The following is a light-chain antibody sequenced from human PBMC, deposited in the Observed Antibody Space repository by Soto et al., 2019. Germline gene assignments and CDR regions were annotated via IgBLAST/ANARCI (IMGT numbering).Light chain of an antibody. J-gene: IGLJ1*01. V-gene: IGLV2-14*02. Sequence: QSALTQPASVSGSPGQSITISCTGTSTDPATYDLVSWYQQHPGKAPQLIIYEVAKRPSGVSNRFSGSKSGNTASLTISGLQAEDEADYYCSSYTTSSTLEVFGTGTKLTVL. CDR1: STDPATYDL. CDR2: EVA. CDR3: SSYTTSSTLEV.